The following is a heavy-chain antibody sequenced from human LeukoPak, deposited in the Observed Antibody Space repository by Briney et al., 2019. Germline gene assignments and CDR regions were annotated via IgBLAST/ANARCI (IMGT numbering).Heavy chain of an antibody. D-gene: IGHD6-25*01. CDR3: AKDLSPAAA. CDR2: ISGSASKT. CDR1: GFTFSNYG. J-gene: IGHJ5*02. Sequence: GGSLRLSCAASGFTFSNYGMSWVRQAPGKGLEWVAAISGSASKTYYADSVKGRFTISRDNSKNTLSLQMNNLRDEDTAVYYCAKDLSPAAAWGQGTLVTVSS. V-gene: IGHV3-23*01.